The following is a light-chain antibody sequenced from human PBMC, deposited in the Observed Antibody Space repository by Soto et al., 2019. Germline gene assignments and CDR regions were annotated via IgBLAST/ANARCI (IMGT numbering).Light chain of an antibody. CDR1: QSVNSN. J-gene: IGKJ1*01. CDR2: GAS. Sequence: EIVMTQSPATLSVSPGERATLSCRASQSVNSNLAWYQQKPGQAPRLLIYGASTRATGIPASFSGRGSGTEFTLTISSLQPEDVATYYCQNYNSAPWTFGQGTKVEIK. CDR3: QNYNSAPWT. V-gene: IGKV3-15*01.